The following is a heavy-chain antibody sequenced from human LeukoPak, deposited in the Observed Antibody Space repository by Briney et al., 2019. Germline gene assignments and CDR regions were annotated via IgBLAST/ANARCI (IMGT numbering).Heavy chain of an antibody. CDR2: ISAYNGNT. CDR1: GYTFTSYG. D-gene: IGHD3-3*01. Sequence: ASVKVSCKASGYTFTSYGISWVRQAPGQGLEWMGWISAYNGNTNYAQKLQGRVTMTTDTSTSTAYMELRSLRSADTAVYYCARDRITIFGVVIPNDNRFDPWGQGTLVTVSS. V-gene: IGHV1-18*01. J-gene: IGHJ5*02. CDR3: ARDRITIFGVVIPNDNRFDP.